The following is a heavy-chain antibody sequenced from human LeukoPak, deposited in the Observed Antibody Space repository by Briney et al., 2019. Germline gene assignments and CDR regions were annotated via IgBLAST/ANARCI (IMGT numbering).Heavy chain of an antibody. Sequence: SETLSLTCTVSGYSISSGYYWGWIRQPPGKGLEWIGSIYHSGSTNYNPSLKSRVTISVDTSKNQFSLKLSSVTAADTAVYYCARYGGYCSGGSCYWGYSYGYYYYYMDVWGKGTTVTVSS. CDR3: ARYGGYCSGGSCYWGYSYGYYYYYMDV. V-gene: IGHV4-38-2*02. D-gene: IGHD2-15*01. CDR1: GYSISSGYY. J-gene: IGHJ6*03. CDR2: IYHSGST.